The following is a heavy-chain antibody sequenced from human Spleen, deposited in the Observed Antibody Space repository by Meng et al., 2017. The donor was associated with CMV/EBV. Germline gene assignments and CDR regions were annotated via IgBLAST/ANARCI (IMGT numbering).Heavy chain of an antibody. CDR2: IFYNGRT. Sequence: QVQLQESGPGLVKPSETLPLPCTVSGGSISSSYLSARLRPPAEGLVWCIDIFYNGRTYYNPSLKRRITISLDTSNNHYSLQLSSVVAADTAVDYCARGQKGYFDLWGRGALVTVSS. J-gene: IGHJ2*01. CDR1: GGSISSSY. V-gene: IGHV4-30-4*01. CDR3: ARGQKGYFDL.